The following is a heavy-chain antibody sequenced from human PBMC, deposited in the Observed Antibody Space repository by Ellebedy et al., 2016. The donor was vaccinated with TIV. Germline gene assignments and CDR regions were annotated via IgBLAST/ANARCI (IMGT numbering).Heavy chain of an antibody. J-gene: IGHJ4*02. V-gene: IGHV3-21*01. D-gene: IGHD4-17*01. CDR2: ISSSSSYI. CDR3: ARDSGDSEPPVPDY. CDR1: GFTFSSYS. Sequence: GESLKISCAASGFTFSSYSMNWVRQAPGKGLEWVSSISSSSSYIYYADSVKGRFTISRDNAKNSLYLQMNSLRAEDTAVYYCARDSGDSEPPVPDYWGQGTLVTVSS.